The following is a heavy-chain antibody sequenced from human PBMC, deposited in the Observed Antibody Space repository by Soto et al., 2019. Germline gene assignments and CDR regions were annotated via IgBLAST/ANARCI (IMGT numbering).Heavy chain of an antibody. J-gene: IGHJ4*01. V-gene: IGHV4-39*01. Sequence: LQTLRLPCTVSGGTVTDSSYYRVCIRKSPGKGLEWIGSVHYRARSYSKSSVKSRVTISVETSKNRFSLSLNAVPASDTAVYFCVSQRSIVPSQAYFAYRVTGALVTVPP. CDR3: VSQRSIVPSQAYFAY. CDR2: VHYRARS. CDR1: GGTVTDSSYY. D-gene: IGHD3-16*02.